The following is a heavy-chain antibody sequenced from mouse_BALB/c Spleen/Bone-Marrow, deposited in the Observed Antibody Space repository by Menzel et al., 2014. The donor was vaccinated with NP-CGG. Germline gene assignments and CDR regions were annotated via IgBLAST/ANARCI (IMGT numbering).Heavy chain of an antibody. CDR2: IDPYNGGT. CDR3: NAWFAY. Sequence: EVQGVESGPELVKPGASVKVSCKASGYAFTSYNMYWVKQSHGKSLEWIGYIDPYNGGTSYNQKFKGKATLTVDKFSSTAYMHLNSLTSEDSAVYYCNAWFAYWGQGTLVTVSA. J-gene: IGHJ3*01. CDR1: GYAFTSYN. V-gene: IGHV1S135*01.